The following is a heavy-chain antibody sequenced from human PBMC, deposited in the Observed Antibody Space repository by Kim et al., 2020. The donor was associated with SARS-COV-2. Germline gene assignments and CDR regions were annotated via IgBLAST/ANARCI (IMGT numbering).Heavy chain of an antibody. Sequence: GGSLRLSCTASGFTFGDYAMSWFRQAPGRRLEWVGFIRTKAYGGTTEYAASMKGRFTISRDDSKDTAYLQRNSLKTEDTAVYYCTRNAAAGPFDYWGQGTLVTVSS. J-gene: IGHJ4*02. CDR1: GFTFGDYA. D-gene: IGHD6-13*01. CDR2: IRTKAYGGTT. CDR3: TRNAAAGPFDY. V-gene: IGHV3-49*03.